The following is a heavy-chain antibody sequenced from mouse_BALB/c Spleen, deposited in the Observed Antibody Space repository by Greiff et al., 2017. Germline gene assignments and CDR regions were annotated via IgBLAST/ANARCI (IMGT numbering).Heavy chain of an antibody. Sequence: EVQLQESGPGLVKPSQSLSLTCTVTGYSITSDYAWNWIRQFPGNKLEWMGYISYSGSTSYNPSLKSRISITRDTSKNQFFLQLNSVTTEDTATYYCARSGPLAEAMDYWGQGTSVTVSS. J-gene: IGHJ4*01. CDR1: GYSITSDYA. CDR2: ISYSGST. V-gene: IGHV3-2*02. D-gene: IGHD3-2*02. CDR3: ARSGPLAEAMDY.